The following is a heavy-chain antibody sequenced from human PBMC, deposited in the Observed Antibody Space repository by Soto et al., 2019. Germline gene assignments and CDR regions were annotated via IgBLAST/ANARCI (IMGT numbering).Heavy chain of an antibody. CDR3: ARDPGY. CDR1: GVSISSSNW. CDR2: IYHRGST. J-gene: IGHJ4*02. Sequence: SETLSLTCTVSGVSISSSNWWSWVRQSPGKGLEWIGEIYHRGSTNYNPSLKSRVAISVDKSKNQFSLKLTSVTAADTALYYCARDPGYWGQGTLVTVSS. V-gene: IGHV4-4*02.